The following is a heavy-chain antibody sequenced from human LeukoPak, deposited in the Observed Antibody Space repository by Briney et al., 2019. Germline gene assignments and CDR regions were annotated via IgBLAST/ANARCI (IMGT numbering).Heavy chain of an antibody. D-gene: IGHD5-12*01. CDR2: IYYSGST. CDR3: ARRRGYSGCDIFDY. Sequence: SETLSLTCTVSGGSISSTSYYWGWFRQPPGKGQEWIGTIYYSGSTYYDPSLKSRVTIFVDTSKNQFSLSLSSVTAADTAVYDCARRRGYSGCDIFDYWGQGTLVTVSS. CDR1: GGSISSTSYY. J-gene: IGHJ4*02. V-gene: IGHV4-39*01.